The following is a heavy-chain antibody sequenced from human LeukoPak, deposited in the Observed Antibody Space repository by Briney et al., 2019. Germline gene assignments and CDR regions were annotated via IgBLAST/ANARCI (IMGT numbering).Heavy chain of an antibody. Sequence: SETLSLTCTVSGGSISSYYWGWIRQPPGKGLEWIGSIYHSGSTYYNPSLKSRVTISVDTSKNQFSLKLSSVTAADTAVYYCARHDSSGYYWSYWGQGTLVTVSS. CDR1: GGSISSYY. D-gene: IGHD3-22*01. J-gene: IGHJ4*02. V-gene: IGHV4-38-2*02. CDR3: ARHDSSGYYWSY. CDR2: IYHSGST.